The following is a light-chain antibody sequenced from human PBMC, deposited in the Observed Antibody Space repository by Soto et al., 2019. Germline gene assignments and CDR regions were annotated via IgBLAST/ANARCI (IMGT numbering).Light chain of an antibody. J-gene: IGLJ1*01. CDR1: SSNIGAGYD. Sequence: QSVLTQPPSVSGAPGQRVTISCTGSSSNIGAGYDVHWYQQLPGTAPKLLIYGNFNRPSGVPERFSGSNSGNTATLTISRVEAGDEADYYCQVWDSSSDHYVFGTGTKLTVL. V-gene: IGLV1-40*01. CDR2: GNF. CDR3: QVWDSSSDHYV.